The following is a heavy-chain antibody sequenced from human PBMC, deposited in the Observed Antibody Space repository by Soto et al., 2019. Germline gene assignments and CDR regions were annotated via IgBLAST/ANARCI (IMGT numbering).Heavy chain of an antibody. CDR3: ARQYCSGGSCYYGYDI. D-gene: IGHD2-15*01. CDR1: GFTFSSYA. CDR2: ISRLGGST. Sequence: EVQLLESGGGLVQPGGSLRLSCAASGFTFSSYAMGWVRQAPGKGLEWVSAISRLGGSTYYADSVKGRFTISRDNSKNTLYLQMSSLRIEDTAVYYCARQYCSGGSCYYGYDIWGQGTLVTVSS. V-gene: IGHV3-23*01. J-gene: IGHJ4*02.